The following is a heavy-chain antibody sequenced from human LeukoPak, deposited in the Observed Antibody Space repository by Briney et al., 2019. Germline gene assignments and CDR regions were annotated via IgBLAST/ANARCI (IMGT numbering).Heavy chain of an antibody. CDR1: GFTFSSYS. Sequence: GGSLRLSCAASGFTFSSYSMNWVRQAPGKGLEWVSFISSSRSYIYYADSVKGRFTISRDNAKNSLYLQMNSLRAEDTAVYYCARGFSGSWYLYDYYYMDVWGKGTTVTISS. D-gene: IGHD6-13*01. CDR2: ISSSRSYI. CDR3: ARGFSGSWYLYDYYYMDV. J-gene: IGHJ6*03. V-gene: IGHV3-21*01.